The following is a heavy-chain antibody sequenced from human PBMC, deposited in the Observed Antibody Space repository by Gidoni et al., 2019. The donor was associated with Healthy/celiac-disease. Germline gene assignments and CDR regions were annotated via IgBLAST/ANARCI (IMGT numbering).Heavy chain of an antibody. J-gene: IGHJ4*02. Sequence: EVQLLESGGGLVQPGGSLRISCAASGFTFSSYAMSWVRQASGKGLEWVSAISGSGGSTSYADSVKGRFTISRDNSKNTLYLQMNSRRAEDTAVYYCAKRRFGELSSRDYWGQGTLVTVSS. CDR3: AKRRFGELSSRDY. D-gene: IGHD3-10*01. V-gene: IGHV3-23*01. CDR2: ISGSGGST. CDR1: GFTFSSYA.